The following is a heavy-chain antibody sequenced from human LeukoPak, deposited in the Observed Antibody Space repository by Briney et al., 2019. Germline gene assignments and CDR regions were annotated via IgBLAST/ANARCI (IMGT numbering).Heavy chain of an antibody. J-gene: IGHJ4*02. CDR2: LSSSGSAF. V-gene: IGHV3-11*04. CDR1: GFTFYDYY. Sequence: GGSLRLSCAASGFTFYDYYMNWVRQAPGKGLEWIAYLSSSGSAFSYADSVKGRFTIARDNAKNSVYLEMNSLRADDTAVYYCARSARLMKGVVEVTALDDWGQGTLVTVSS. D-gene: IGHD3-3*01. CDR3: ARSARLMKGVVEVTALDD.